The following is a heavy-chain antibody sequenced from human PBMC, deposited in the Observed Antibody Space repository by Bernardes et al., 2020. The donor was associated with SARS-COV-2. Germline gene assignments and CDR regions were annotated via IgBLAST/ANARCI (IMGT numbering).Heavy chain of an antibody. V-gene: IGHV3-21*01. CDR2: ISRTSDYI. Sequence: GSLKLSCAASGFTFSDYSMNWVRQAPGKGLEWVSSISRTSDYIYYADSVKGRFTISRDNAKDSLYLQMNSLRAEDTAGYYCARDKWEGVVVVAATPGGMDVWGQGTTVTVSS. D-gene: IGHD2-15*01. CDR1: GFTFSDYS. CDR3: ARDKWEGVVVVAATPGGMDV. J-gene: IGHJ6*02.